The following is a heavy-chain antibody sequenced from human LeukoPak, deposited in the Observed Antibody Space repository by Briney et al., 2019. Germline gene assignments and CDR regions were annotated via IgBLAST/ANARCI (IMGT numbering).Heavy chain of an antibody. V-gene: IGHV4-30-2*02. J-gene: IGHJ6*02. CDR3: ARCLRTYYGSGSRTYYYGMDV. D-gene: IGHD3-10*01. CDR1: GGSISSGGYS. CDR2: IYHSGST. Sequence: SETLSLTCAVSGGSISSGGYSWSWIRQPPGKGLEWIGYIYHSGSTNYNPSLKSRVTISVDTSKNQFSLKLSSVTAADTAVYYCARCLRTYYGSGSRTYYYGMDVWGQGTTVTVSS.